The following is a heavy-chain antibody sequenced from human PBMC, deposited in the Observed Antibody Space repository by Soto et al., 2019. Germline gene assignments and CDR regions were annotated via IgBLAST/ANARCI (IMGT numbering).Heavy chain of an antibody. V-gene: IGHV4-34*01. Sequence: SETLSLTCAVYGGSFSGYYWSWIRQPPGKGLEWIGEINPSGSTNYNPSLKSRVTISVDTSKNQFSLKLSSLTAADTAVYYCARAALTYYDYIWGSYRYGNFDYWGQGTLVTVSS. CDR1: GGSFSGYY. D-gene: IGHD3-16*02. J-gene: IGHJ4*02. CDR2: INPSGST. CDR3: ARAALTYYDYIWGSYRYGNFDY.